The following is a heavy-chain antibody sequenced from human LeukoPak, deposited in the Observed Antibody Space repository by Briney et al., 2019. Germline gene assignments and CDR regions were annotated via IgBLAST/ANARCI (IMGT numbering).Heavy chain of an antibody. CDR3: ARRDQPLLYYFDY. J-gene: IGHJ4*02. CDR2: IFPGDSDT. Sequence: GESLKISCKGSGYRFTSYWIAWVLQLTGQGLDWMGIIFPGDSDTTYSPSFQGQVTISVDTSIGTTYLQWNSLKASDTAMYFCARRDQPLLYYFDYWGQGTLVTVSS. D-gene: IGHD2-2*01. V-gene: IGHV5-51*01. CDR1: GYRFTSYW.